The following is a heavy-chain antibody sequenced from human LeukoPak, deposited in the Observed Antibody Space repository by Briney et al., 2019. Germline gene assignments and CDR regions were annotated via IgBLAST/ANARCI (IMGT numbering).Heavy chain of an antibody. CDR3: ARYARELDY. D-gene: IGHD2-2*01. CDR2: IGGSGGDI. Sequence: PGGSLRLSCAASGFAFSDCYMTWIRQAPGKGLEYISYIGGSGGDITYADSVRGRSTVSRDNAKNSLYLQMNSLRVEDTAVYYCARYARELDYWGQGSLVTVSS. V-gene: IGHV3-11*01. J-gene: IGHJ4*02. CDR1: GFAFSDCY.